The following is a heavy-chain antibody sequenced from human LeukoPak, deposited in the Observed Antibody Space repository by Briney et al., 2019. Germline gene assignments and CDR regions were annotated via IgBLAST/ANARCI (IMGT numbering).Heavy chain of an antibody. J-gene: IGHJ4*02. Sequence: GGSLRLSCAASGFSFSSFGMSWVRQAPGKGLEWVSRISGSAGSTYYADSVKGRFTISRDNSKNTLYLQMNSLRAEDTAVYYCATAHLVIPGNMDMVFDYWGQGTLVTVSS. CDR2: ISGSAGST. CDR1: GFSFSSFG. CDR3: ATAHLVIPGNMDMVFDY. V-gene: IGHV3-23*01. D-gene: IGHD2-2*01.